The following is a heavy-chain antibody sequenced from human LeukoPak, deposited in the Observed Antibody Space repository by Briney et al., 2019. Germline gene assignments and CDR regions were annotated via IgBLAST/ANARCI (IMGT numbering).Heavy chain of an antibody. V-gene: IGHV3-23*01. CDR3: AKDQNYYDSSGYNN. Sequence: GGSLRLSCAASGFTFSSYAMSWVRQAPGKGLEWVSAISGSGGSTYYADSVKGRFTISRDNSKNTLYLQMNSLRAEDTAVYYCAKDQNYYDSSGYNNWGQGTLVTVSS. CDR2: ISGSGGST. CDR1: GFTFSSYA. J-gene: IGHJ4*02. D-gene: IGHD3-22*01.